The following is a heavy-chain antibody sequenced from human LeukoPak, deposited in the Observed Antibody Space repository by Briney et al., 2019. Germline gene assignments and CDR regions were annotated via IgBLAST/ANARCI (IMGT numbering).Heavy chain of an antibody. V-gene: IGHV3-33*06. J-gene: IGHJ4*02. D-gene: IGHD3-16*02. CDR1: GFTFSTYG. Sequence: GSLRLSCAASGFTFSTYGMHWVRQAPGKGLEWITVIWHDGSHKDYADSVKGRFTISRDNSKNTLYLQMKSLRAEDTAVYYCAKDRDYDYVWGSYRSNYFDYWGQGTLVTVSS. CDR3: AKDRDYDYVWGSYRSNYFDY. CDR2: IWHDGSHK.